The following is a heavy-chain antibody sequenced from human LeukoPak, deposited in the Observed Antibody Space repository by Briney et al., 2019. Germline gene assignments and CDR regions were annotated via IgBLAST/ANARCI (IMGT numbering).Heavy chain of an antibody. D-gene: IGHD2-2*01. CDR1: GFTFSSYW. CDR3: ATKDIVVVPAAEPFDY. CDR2: INSDGSST. Sequence: PGGSLRLSCAASGFTFSSYWMHWVRQAPGKGPVWVSRINSDGSSTSYADSVKGRFTISRDNAKNTLYLQMNSLRAEDTAVYYCATKDIVVVPAAEPFDYWGQGTLVTVSS. J-gene: IGHJ4*02. V-gene: IGHV3-74*01.